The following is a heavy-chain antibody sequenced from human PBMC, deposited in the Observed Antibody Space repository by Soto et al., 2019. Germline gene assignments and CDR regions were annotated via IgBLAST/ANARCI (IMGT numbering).Heavy chain of an antibody. V-gene: IGHV3-30*18. CDR3: AKDRARVRIAARPSYYYYGMDV. CDR2: ISYDGSNK. D-gene: IGHD6-6*01. Sequence: GGSLRLSCAASGFTFSSYGMHWVRQAPGKGLEWVAVISYDGSNKYYADSVKGRFTISRDNSKNTLYLQMNSLRAEDTAVYYCAKDRARVRIAARPSYYYYGMDVWGQGTTVTVSS. CDR1: GFTFSSYG. J-gene: IGHJ6*02.